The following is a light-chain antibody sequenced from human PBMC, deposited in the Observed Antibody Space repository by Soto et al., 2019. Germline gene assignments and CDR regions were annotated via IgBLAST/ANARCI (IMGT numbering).Light chain of an antibody. J-gene: IGKJ3*01. CDR2: SAS. CDR1: QCISNY. Sequence: IQLTQSPSSLSASVGDSVTITCRASQCISNYLAWYQQKPGKAPKLLIYSASTLQRGVSSRFSGSGSGADFTLMISSLQPEDVATYFCQQANTYPFTFGLGTKVEIK. V-gene: IGKV1-9*01. CDR3: QQANTYPFT.